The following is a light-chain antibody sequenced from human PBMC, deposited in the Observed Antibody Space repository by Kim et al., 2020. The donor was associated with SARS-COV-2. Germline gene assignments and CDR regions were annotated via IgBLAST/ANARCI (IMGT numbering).Light chain of an antibody. V-gene: IGKV3-20*01. Sequence: EIVLTQSPGTLSLSPGERATLSCRASQSVSSSYLDWYQQKPGQAPRLLIYGASSRATGIPDRFSGSGSGTDFTLTISRLEPEDFAVYYCQQYCSAYTFGQGTKLEI. J-gene: IGKJ2*01. CDR2: GAS. CDR3: QQYCSAYT. CDR1: QSVSSSY.